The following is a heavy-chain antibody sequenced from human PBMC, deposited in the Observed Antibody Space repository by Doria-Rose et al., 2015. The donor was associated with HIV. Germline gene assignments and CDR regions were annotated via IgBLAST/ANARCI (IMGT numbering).Heavy chain of an antibody. CDR1: GFTFSSQR. CDR3: ATGVTLDY. Sequence: VQLQESGGGLVRPGGSLRLSCATSGFTFSSQRINSVRHAPVNELESVSTISSTSAYINYADSVRGRFTISRDNARNSLYLQMDSLRAEDTAIYYCATGVTLDYWGQGTLVTVSS. CDR2: ISSTSAYI. V-gene: IGHV3-21*01. J-gene: IGHJ4*02. D-gene: IGHD3-10*01.